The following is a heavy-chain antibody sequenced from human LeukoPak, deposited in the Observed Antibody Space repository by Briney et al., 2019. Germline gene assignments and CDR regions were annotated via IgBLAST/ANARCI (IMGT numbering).Heavy chain of an antibody. Sequence: PSETLSLTCAVYGGSFSGYYWSWIRQPPGKGLEWIGEINHSGSINYNPSLKSRVTISVDTSKNQFSLKLSSVTAADTAVYYCARGRSYYYGSGSLRGRTYYYGMDVWGQGTTVTVSS. CDR1: GGSFSGYY. J-gene: IGHJ6*02. D-gene: IGHD3-10*01. V-gene: IGHV4-34*01. CDR2: INHSGSI. CDR3: ARGRSYYYGSGSLRGRTYYYGMDV.